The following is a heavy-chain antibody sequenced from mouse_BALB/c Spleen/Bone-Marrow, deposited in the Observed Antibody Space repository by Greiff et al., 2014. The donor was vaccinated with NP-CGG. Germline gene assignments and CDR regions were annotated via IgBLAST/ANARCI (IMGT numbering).Heavy chain of an antibody. CDR3: ARNFPFDY. Sequence: QVQLQQPGAELARPGASVKLSCKASGYTFTSYWMQWVKQRPGQGLEWIGAIYPGDGDTGYTQKFKGKAALTADKSSTTAYMQLSSLTSEDSAVYYCARNFPFDYWGQGTTLTVSS. CDR2: IYPGDGDT. J-gene: IGHJ2*01. CDR1: GYTFTSYW. V-gene: IGHV1-87*01.